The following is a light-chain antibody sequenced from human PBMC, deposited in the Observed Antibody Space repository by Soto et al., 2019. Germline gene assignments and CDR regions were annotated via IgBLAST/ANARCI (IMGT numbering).Light chain of an antibody. CDR3: QQYGNPPWT. Sequence: ETVLTQSPGTLSLSPGERATRSCRASQSVGSTYLAWYQQKPGQAPRLLIYDTFNRATGIPYRFSGSGSGTDFTLTISRLEPEDFAVYHCQQYGNPPWTFGQGTKLEIK. J-gene: IGKJ2*01. V-gene: IGKV3-20*01. CDR2: DTF. CDR1: QSVGSTY.